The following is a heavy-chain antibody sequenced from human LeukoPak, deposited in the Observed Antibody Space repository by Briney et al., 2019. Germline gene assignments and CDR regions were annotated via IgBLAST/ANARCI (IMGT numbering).Heavy chain of an antibody. J-gene: IGHJ3*01. CDR1: GFTFSNYG. D-gene: IGHD1-7*01. CDR3: AKDGFNCNSRDNDGFDL. Sequence: HPGGSLRLSCAASGFTFSNYGMSWVRQAPGKGLEWVSSISPDSGSTDYAESVKGRFTISRDNAKNTLTLLVNSLRAEDTAVYYCAKDGFNCNSRDNDGFDLWGQGTMVTVSS. CDR2: ISPDSGST. V-gene: IGHV3-23*01.